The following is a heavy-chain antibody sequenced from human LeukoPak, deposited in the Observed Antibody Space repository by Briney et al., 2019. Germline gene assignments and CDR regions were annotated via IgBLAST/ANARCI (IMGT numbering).Heavy chain of an antibody. D-gene: IGHD5-18*01. V-gene: IGHV3-23*01. CDR2: IGGSGGTT. CDR1: GFTFSSYA. J-gene: IGHJ4*02. CDR3: AKGYSYGFGDFFDY. Sequence: TGGSLRLSCAASGFTFSSYAMSWVRQAPGKRLEWVAGIGGSGGTTYYADSVKGRFTISRDNSKNTLYLQMNSLRAEDTAVYYCAKGYSYGFGDFFDYWGQGTLVTVSS.